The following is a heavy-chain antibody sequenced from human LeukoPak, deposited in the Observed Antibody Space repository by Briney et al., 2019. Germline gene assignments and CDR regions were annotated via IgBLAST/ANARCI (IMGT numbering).Heavy chain of an antibody. V-gene: IGHV4-59*11. CDR1: GGSISSHY. Sequence: SETLSLTCTVSGGSISSHYWSWIRQPPGKGLEWIGYIYYSGSTNYNPSLRSRVTISVDTSKNQFSLKLSSVTAADTAVYYCASMATDYPKFDYWGQGTLVTVSS. D-gene: IGHD5-24*01. J-gene: IGHJ4*02. CDR2: IYYSGST. CDR3: ASMATDYPKFDY.